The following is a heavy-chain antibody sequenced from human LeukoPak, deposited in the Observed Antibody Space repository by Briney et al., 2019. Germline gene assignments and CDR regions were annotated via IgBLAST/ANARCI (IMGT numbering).Heavy chain of an antibody. Sequence: GGSLRLSCAASGFTFGSYSMNWVRQAPGRGLEWVSSISSSSSYIYYADSVKGRFTISRDNAKNSLYLQMNSLRAEDTAVYYCARDLRNGGYWGQGTLVTVSS. J-gene: IGHJ4*02. CDR2: ISSSSSYI. CDR1: GFTFGSYS. CDR3: ARDLRNGGY. V-gene: IGHV3-21*01. D-gene: IGHD3-10*01.